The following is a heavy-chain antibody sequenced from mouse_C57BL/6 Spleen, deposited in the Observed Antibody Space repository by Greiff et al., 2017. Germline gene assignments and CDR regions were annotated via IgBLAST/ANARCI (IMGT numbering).Heavy chain of an antibody. CDR1: GFNIKDDY. CDR2: IDPENGDT. Sequence: VQLKQSGAELVRPGASVKLSSTASGFNIKDDYMHWVKQRPEQGLEWIGWIDPENGDTEYASKFQGKATITADTSSNTAYLQLSSLTSEDTAVYYCTFPHWYFDVWGTGTTVTVSS. V-gene: IGHV14-4*01. CDR3: TFPHWYFDV. J-gene: IGHJ1*03.